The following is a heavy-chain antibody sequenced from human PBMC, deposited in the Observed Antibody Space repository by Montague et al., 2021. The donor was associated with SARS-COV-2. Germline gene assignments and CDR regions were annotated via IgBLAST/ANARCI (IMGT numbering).Heavy chain of an antibody. J-gene: IGHJ4*02. CDR1: GGSFSDYY. CDR3: ARGRQHFNMIVVVMTGGEYYFDY. D-gene: IGHD3-22*01. V-gene: IGHV4-34*01. Sequence: SETLSLTCAVYGGSFSDYYWSWIRQPPGKGLEWIGEINHRGTSNYNPSLKSRVSISVDTPKNQFSLYLSSVTAADTAVYYCARGRQHFNMIVVVMTGGEYYFDYWGQGTLVTVSS. CDR2: INHRGTS.